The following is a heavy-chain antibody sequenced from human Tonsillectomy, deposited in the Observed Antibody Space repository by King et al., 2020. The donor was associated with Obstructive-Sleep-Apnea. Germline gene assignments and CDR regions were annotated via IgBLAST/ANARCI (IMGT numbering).Heavy chain of an antibody. CDR2: IYYSGST. CDR1: GGSISSSSNY. J-gene: IGHJ4*02. Sequence: LQLQESGPGLAKPSETLSLTCTVSGGSISSSSNYWGWIRQPPGKGLEWIGSIYYSGSTYYNPSLKSRVTISVDTSKNQFSLKLSSVTAADTAVYYCARERSWQCHFDYWGQGTLVTVSS. CDR3: ARERSWQCHFDY. V-gene: IGHV4-39*07. D-gene: IGHD6-13*01.